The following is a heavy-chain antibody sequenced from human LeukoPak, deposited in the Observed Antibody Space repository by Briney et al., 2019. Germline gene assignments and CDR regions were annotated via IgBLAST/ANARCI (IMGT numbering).Heavy chain of an antibody. CDR1: GFTFSSYG. J-gene: IGHJ4*02. Sequence: GGSLRLSCAASGFTFSSYGMHWVRQAPGKGLEWVAFIRYDGSNKYYADSVKGRITISRDNSKNTLYLQMNSLRAEDTAVYYCARGYYDFWSSLWAKGYFDYWGQGTLVTVSS. D-gene: IGHD3-3*01. CDR2: IRYDGSNK. CDR3: ARGYYDFWSSLWAKGYFDY. V-gene: IGHV3-30*02.